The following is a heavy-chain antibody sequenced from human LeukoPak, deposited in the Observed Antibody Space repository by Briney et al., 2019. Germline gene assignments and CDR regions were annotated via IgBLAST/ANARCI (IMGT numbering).Heavy chain of an antibody. CDR3: XXXXXXI. V-gene: IGHV3-30*01. Sequence: PGGSLRLSCAASGFTFSSYAMHWVRQAPGKGLEWVAVISYDGSNKYYADSVKGRFTISRDNSKNTLYLQMNSLRDDGTGVYYXXXXXXXIWGQGTLVTVSS. CDR2: ISYDGSNK. CDR1: GFTFSSYA. J-gene: IGHJ4*02.